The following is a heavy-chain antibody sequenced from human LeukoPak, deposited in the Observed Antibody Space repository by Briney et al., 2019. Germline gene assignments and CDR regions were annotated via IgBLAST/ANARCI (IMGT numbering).Heavy chain of an antibody. D-gene: IGHD3-3*01. CDR3: ARGNHYDFWSGYYYYYMDV. CDR1: GGSFSGYY. CDR2: LNHSGST. Sequence: SSETLSLTCAVYGGSFSGYYWSWIRQPPGKGLEWIGELNHSGSTNYNPSLKSRVTISVDTSKNQFSLKLSSVTAADTAVYYCARGNHYDFWSGYYYYYMDVWGKGTTVTVSS. J-gene: IGHJ6*03. V-gene: IGHV4-34*01.